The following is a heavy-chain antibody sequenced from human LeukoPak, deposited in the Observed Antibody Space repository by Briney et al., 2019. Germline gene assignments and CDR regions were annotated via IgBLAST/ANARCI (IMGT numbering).Heavy chain of an antibody. CDR1: GGSFSGYY. CDR2: INHSGST. J-gene: IGHJ3*02. Sequence: PSETLSLTCAVYGGSFSGYYWSWIRQPPGKGLEWIGEINHSGSTNYNPSLKSRVTISVDTSKNQFSLKLSSVTAADTAVYYCARGWSFEDGIVVVNTRSPSPGIYAFDIWGQGTMVTVSS. V-gene: IGHV4-34*01. CDR3: ARGWSFEDGIVVVNTRSPSPGIYAFDI. D-gene: IGHD3-22*01.